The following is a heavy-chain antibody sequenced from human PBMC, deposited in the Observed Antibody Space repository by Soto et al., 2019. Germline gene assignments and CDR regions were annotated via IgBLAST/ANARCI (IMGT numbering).Heavy chain of an antibody. V-gene: IGHV3-30-3*01. CDR1: GLTFTSSS. D-gene: IGHD4-17*01. Sequence: GGSLRLSCTASGLTFTSSSFHWVRQAPGKGLEWVAVISENGDRQYSTESVRGRFLISRDSSKNTVYLQMNSLRPEDTGVYFCARRLATTVSALGYWGQGTLVTVSS. J-gene: IGHJ4*02. CDR3: ARRLATTVSALGY. CDR2: ISENGDRQ.